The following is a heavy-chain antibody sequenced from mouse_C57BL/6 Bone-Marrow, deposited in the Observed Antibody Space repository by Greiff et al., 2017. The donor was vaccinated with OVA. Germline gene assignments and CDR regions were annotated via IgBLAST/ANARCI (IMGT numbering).Heavy chain of an antibody. Sequence: EVKLMESGGGLVQPGGSLKLSCAASGFTFSDYGMAWVRQAPRKGPEWVAFISNLAYSIYYADTVTGRFTISRENAKNTLYLEMSSLRSEDTAMYYCARPIYYYGSEFAYWGQGTLVTVSA. CDR1: GFTFSDYG. V-gene: IGHV5-15*01. CDR2: ISNLAYSI. J-gene: IGHJ3*01. CDR3: ARPIYYYGSEFAY. D-gene: IGHD1-1*01.